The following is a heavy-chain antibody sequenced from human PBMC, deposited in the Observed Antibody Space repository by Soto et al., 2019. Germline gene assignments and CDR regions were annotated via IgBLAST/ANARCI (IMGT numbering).Heavy chain of an antibody. CDR1: GFALSTYT. CDR2: IIGSSGAT. J-gene: IGHJ4*02. V-gene: IGHV3-23*01. CDR3: AKDKRPDGAWDMDY. Sequence: GGSLRLSCAASGFALSTYTMNWVRQAPGKGLEWVSSIIGSSGATDYADSVRGRFTISRDISAKSVFLQMDGLRVEDTAVYYCAKDKRPDGAWDMDYWGQGTLVTVSS. D-gene: IGHD1-1*01.